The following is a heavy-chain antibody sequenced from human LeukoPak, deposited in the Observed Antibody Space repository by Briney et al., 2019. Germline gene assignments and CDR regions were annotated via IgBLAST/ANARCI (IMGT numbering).Heavy chain of an antibody. CDR1: GFTVSSNY. CDR3: ARARRSSSGSDY. J-gene: IGHJ4*02. CDR2: IYSGGST. V-gene: IGHV3-53*01. D-gene: IGHD6-19*01. Sequence: GGSLIRLSAASGFTVSSNYMMWVRQAPGKGLEWVSVIYSGGSTYYADSVKGRFTISRDNSKNTLYLQMNSLRAEDTAVYYCARARRSSSGSDYWGEGTLVTLSS.